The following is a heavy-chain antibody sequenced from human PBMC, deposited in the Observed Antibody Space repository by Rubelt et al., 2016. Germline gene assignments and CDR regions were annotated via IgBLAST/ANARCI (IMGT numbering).Heavy chain of an antibody. J-gene: IGHJ4*02. CDR3: ARQSRIPAAMGCDY. Sequence: QLLLQESGPGLVKPSETLSLTCTVSGGSISSSSYYWGWIRQPPGEGLEWIGTIYYTGSTYYTPPLKSRITVSVDTSKNQFSVKLSCGTAADTAVYYCARQSRIPAAMGCDYWGQGTLVTVSS. V-gene: IGHV4-39*01. D-gene: IGHD2-2*01. CDR1: GGSISSSSYY. CDR2: IYYTGST.